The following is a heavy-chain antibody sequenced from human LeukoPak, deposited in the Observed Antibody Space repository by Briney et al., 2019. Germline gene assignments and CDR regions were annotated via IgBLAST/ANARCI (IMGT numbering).Heavy chain of an antibody. CDR1: GFTFSSYW. V-gene: IGHV3-74*01. CDR3: ARIPYCSSTNCYPSDY. D-gene: IGHD2-2*01. J-gene: IGHJ4*02. Sequence: GGSLRLSCAASGFTFSSYWMHWVRQAPGKGLVWVSRINSDGSSTSYADSVKGRFTISRDNAKNTLYLQMNSLRAEDTAVYYCARIPYCSSTNCYPSDYWGQGTLVTVSS. CDR2: INSDGSST.